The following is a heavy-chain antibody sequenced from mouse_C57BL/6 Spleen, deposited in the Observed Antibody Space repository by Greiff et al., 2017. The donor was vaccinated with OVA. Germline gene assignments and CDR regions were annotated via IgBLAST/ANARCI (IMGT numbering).Heavy chain of an antibody. D-gene: IGHD2-1*01. CDR3: ARDGNYPAWFAY. CDR2: IDPSDSYT. CDR1: GYTFTSYW. J-gene: IGHJ3*01. Sequence: VQLKQPGAELVKPGASVKLSCKASGYTFTSYWMQWVKQRPGQGLEWIGEIDPSDSYTNYNQKFKGKATLTVDTSSSTAYMQLSSLTSEDSAVYYCARDGNYPAWFAYWGQGTLVTVSA. V-gene: IGHV1-50*01.